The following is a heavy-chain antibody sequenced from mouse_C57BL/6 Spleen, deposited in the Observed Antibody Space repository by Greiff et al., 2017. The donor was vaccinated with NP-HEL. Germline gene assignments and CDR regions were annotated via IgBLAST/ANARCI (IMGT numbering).Heavy chain of an antibody. J-gene: IGHJ2*01. CDR1: GYTFTDYY. CDR2: INPNNGGT. Sequence: EVQLQQSGPELVKPGASVKISCKASGYTFTDYYMNWVKQSHGKSLEWIGDINPNNGGTSYNQKFKGKATLTVDKSSSTAYMELRSLTSEDSAVYYCARGGIRYFDYWGQGTTLTVSS. V-gene: IGHV1-26*01. CDR3: ARGGIRYFDY.